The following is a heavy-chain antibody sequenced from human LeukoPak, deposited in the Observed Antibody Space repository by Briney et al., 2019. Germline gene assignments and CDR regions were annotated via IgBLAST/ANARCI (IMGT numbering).Heavy chain of an antibody. D-gene: IGHD3-22*01. CDR1: GYSFTNYW. J-gene: IGHJ4*02. CDR2: IYPGDSDT. V-gene: IGHV5-51*01. CDR3: ARSSSGYYYY. Sequence: GESLKISCKGSGYSFTNYWIVWLRQMPGKGLEYMGIIYPGDSDTTYSPSFQGQVTISADKSISTAYLQWSSLKASDTAMYYCARSSSGYYYYWGQGTLVTVSS.